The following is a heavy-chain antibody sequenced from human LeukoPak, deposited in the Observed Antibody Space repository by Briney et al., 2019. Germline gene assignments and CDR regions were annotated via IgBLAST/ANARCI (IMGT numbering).Heavy chain of an antibody. D-gene: IGHD6-6*01. CDR2: ISGSGGST. J-gene: IGHJ6*03. CDR1: GFTFSSYA. CDR3: AKDFRHYRYSSSSEPAHYYYYYMDV. V-gene: IGHV3-23*01. Sequence: GGSLRLSCAASGFTFSSYAMSWVRQAPGKGLEWASAISGSGGSTYYADSVKGRFTISRDNSKNTLYLQMNSLRAEDTAVYYCAKDFRHYRYSSSSEPAHYYYYYMDVWGKGTTVTVSS.